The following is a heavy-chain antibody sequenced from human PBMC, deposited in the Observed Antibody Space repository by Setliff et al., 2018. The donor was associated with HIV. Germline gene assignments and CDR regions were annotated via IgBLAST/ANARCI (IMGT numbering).Heavy chain of an antibody. CDR2: INGDGSAK. Sequence: GGSLRLSCAASGFTFDSYWMSWVRQAPGKGLEWVANINGDGSAKAYVGSVKGRFTISRDNSKSTLFLQMNTLRAEDTAVYYCATDQQWLAQGWGGPHYWGQGTLVTVSS. V-gene: IGHV3-7*01. CDR3: ATDQQWLAQGWGGPHY. J-gene: IGHJ4*02. CDR1: GFTFDSYW. D-gene: IGHD6-19*01.